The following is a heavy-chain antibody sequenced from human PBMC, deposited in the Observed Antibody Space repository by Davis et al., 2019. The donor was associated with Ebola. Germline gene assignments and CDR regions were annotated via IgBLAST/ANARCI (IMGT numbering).Heavy chain of an antibody. D-gene: IGHD3-9*01. CDR1: GGSISGYY. CDR2: IYYSGTT. Sequence: SETLSLTCTVSGGSISGYYWSWIRQPPGKGLEWIGHIYYSGTTYYNPSLKSRVSISVDTSKNQFSLRLSSVTAADTAVYYCARSHSDWLLPFDYWGQGTLATVSS. CDR3: ARSHSDWLLPFDY. V-gene: IGHV4-59*01. J-gene: IGHJ4*02.